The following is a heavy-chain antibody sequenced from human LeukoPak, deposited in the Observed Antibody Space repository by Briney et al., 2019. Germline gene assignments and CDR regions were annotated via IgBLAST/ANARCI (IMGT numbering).Heavy chain of an antibody. J-gene: IGHJ5*02. CDR1: GGSISGWY. Sequence: SETLSLTCTVSGGSISGWYWSWIRQPPGKGLEWIGYIYGSGYTNYNPSLKSRATMSIDTSKNHFSLKLNSVTAADTAVYYCARHSGWELRGFDPWGQGTLVTVSS. V-gene: IGHV4-59*08. CDR2: IYGSGYT. CDR3: ARHSGWELRGFDP. D-gene: IGHD1-26*01.